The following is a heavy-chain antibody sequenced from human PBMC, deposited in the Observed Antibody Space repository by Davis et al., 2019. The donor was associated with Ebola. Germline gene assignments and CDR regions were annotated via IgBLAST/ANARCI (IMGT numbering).Heavy chain of an antibody. CDR1: GFTFSSYA. D-gene: IGHD5-18*01. V-gene: IGHV3-30-3*01. CDR2: ISYDGSNK. CDR3: ARETDTAMDV. Sequence: PGGSLRLSCAASGFTFSSYAMHWVRQAPGKGLEWVAVISYDGSNKYYADSVKGRFTISRDNSKNTLYLQMNSLRAEDTAVYYCARETDTAMDVWGQGTTVTVSS. J-gene: IGHJ6*02.